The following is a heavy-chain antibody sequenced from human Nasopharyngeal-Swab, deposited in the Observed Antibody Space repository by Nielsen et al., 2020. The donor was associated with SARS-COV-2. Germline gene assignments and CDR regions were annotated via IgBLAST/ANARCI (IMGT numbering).Heavy chain of an antibody. CDR3: ARGQGVGGFKMRNYYGMDV. Sequence: ASVKVSCKASGYTFTSYDISWVRQATGQGLEWMGWMNPNSGNTGYAQKFQGRVTMTRDTSISTAYMELSSLRSEDTAVYYCARGQGVGGFKMRNYYGMDVWGQGTTVTVSS. CDR1: GYTFTSYD. V-gene: IGHV1-8*01. CDR2: MNPNSGNT. J-gene: IGHJ6*02. D-gene: IGHD5-24*01.